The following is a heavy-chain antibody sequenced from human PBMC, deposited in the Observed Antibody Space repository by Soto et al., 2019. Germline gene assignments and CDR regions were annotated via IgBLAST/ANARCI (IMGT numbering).Heavy chain of an antibody. CDR1: GFTVSSNY. J-gene: IGHJ4*02. D-gene: IGHD3-22*01. Sequence: PGGSLRLSCAASGFTVSSNYMSWVRQAPGKGLEWVSVIYSVGSTYYADSVKGRFTISRDNSKNTLYLQMNSLRAEDTAVYYCARGYYYDSSGSYFDYWGQGTLVTVSS. V-gene: IGHV3-53*01. CDR3: ARGYYYDSSGSYFDY. CDR2: IYSVGST.